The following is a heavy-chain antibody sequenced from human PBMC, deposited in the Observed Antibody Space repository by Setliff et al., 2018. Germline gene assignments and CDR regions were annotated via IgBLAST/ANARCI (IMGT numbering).Heavy chain of an antibody. D-gene: IGHD5-12*01. Sequence: ASVKVSCKASGYTFTGYYLHWVRQAPGQGLEWMGRIIPKNGVTNYAKNFQGRVTVTSDTSITTAYMELSSLKSDDTAVYYCARHYGGGYKHFDYWGQGTLVTVSS. CDR1: GYTFTGYY. J-gene: IGHJ4*02. CDR3: ARHYGGGYKHFDY. V-gene: IGHV1-2*06. CDR2: IIPKNGVT.